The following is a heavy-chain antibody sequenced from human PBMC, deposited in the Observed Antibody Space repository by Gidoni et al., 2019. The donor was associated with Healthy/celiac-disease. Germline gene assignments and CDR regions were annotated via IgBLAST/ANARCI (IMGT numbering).Heavy chain of an antibody. J-gene: IGHJ5*02. V-gene: IGHV3-48*03. Sequence: EVQLVESGGGLVQPGGSLRLSCAASGFTFSSYEMNWVRQAPGKGLDWVSYISSSGSTIYYADSVKGRFTISRDNAKNSLYLQMNSLRAEDTAVYYCARIRLGGGNWFDPWGQGTLVTVSS. CDR1: GFTFSSYE. CDR2: ISSSGSTI. CDR3: ARIRLGGGNWFDP. D-gene: IGHD3-16*01.